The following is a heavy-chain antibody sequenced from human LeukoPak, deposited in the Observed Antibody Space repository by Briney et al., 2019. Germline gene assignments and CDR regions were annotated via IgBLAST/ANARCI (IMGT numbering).Heavy chain of an antibody. J-gene: IGHJ3*02. CDR2: INWNGGST. D-gene: IGHD3-10*01. V-gene: IGHV3-20*04. CDR1: GFTFDDYG. CDR3: ARATYGSGTRDAFDI. Sequence: GGSLRLPCAASGFTFDDYGMSWVRQAPGKGLEWVSGINWNGGSTGYADSVKGRFTISRDNAKNSLYLQMNSLRAEDTALYYCARATYGSGTRDAFDIWGQGTMVTVSS.